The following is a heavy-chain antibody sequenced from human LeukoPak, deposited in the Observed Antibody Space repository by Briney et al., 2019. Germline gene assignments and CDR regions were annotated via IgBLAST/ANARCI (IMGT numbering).Heavy chain of an antibody. D-gene: IGHD1/OR15-1a*01. Sequence: SVKVSCKASGGTFSSYAISWVRQAPGQGLEWMGGIIPIFGTANYAQKFQGRVTITADESTSTAYMELSSLRSEDTAVYYCARTITGTQPYYFYGMDVWGQGTTVTVSS. J-gene: IGHJ6*02. CDR1: GGTFSSYA. V-gene: IGHV1-69*01. CDR2: IIPIFGTA. CDR3: ARTITGTQPYYFYGMDV.